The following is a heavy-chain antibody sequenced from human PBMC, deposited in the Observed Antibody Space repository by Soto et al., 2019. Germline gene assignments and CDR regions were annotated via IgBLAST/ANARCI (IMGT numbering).Heavy chain of an antibody. J-gene: IGHJ6*02. CDR3: ARDGGYSGYGYYYGMDV. V-gene: IGHV1-69*13. Sequence: GASVKVSCKASGGTFSSYAISWVRQAPGQGLEWMGGIIPIFGTANYAQKFQGRVTITADESTSTAYMELSSLRSEDTAVYYCARDGGYSGYGYYYGMDVWGQGTTVTVSS. D-gene: IGHD5-12*01. CDR1: GGTFSSYA. CDR2: IIPIFGTA.